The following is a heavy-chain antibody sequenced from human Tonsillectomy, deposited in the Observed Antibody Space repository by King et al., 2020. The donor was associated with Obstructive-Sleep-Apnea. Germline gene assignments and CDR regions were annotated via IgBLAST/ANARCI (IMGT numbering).Heavy chain of an antibody. Sequence: VQLVESGGGLVQPGRSLRLSCTTSGFSFGDFAVSWFRQAPGKGLEWVGFIRSKPHGATTEYAASVTGRFTISRDESKSIAYLQMNSLRTDETAVYYCARDRKYYYDTTTYPLDYWGQGTLVTVSS. CDR1: GFSFGDFA. D-gene: IGHD3-22*01. V-gene: IGHV3-49*03. J-gene: IGHJ4*02. CDR3: ARDRKYYYDTTTYPLDY. CDR2: IRSKPHGATT.